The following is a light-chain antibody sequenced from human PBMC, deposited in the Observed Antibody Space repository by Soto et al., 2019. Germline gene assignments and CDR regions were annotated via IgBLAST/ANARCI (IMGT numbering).Light chain of an antibody. V-gene: IGLV2-8*01. CDR3: NSHGGSNNFWV. J-gene: IGLJ3*02. CDR2: EVN. CDR1: SSDVGAYNS. Sequence: QPVLTQPPSASGSPGQSVTISCTGTSSDVGAYNSVSWYQQHPGKAPRLMIYEVNKRPSGVPDRFSGSKSGNTASLTVSGLQAEDEADYYCNSHGGSNNFWVFGGGTKVTVL.